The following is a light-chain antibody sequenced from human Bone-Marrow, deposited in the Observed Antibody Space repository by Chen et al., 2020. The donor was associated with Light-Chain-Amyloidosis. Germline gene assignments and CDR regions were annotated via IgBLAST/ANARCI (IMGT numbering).Light chain of an antibody. Sequence: EIVLTQSPGTLSLSPGEGANLSCRASQTISSNYLTWYQQKFGPAHRLLIYGSSSRATGIPDRFTGSGSGTDFTLTINRLEPEDFAMYYCQQYGTSPLTFGGGTKVEIK. CDR2: GSS. CDR1: QTISSNY. V-gene: IGKV3-20*01. J-gene: IGKJ4*01. CDR3: QQYGTSPLT.